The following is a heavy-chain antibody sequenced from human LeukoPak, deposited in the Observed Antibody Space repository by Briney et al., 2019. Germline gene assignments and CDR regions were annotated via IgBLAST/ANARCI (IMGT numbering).Heavy chain of an antibody. D-gene: IGHD3-22*01. CDR3: AKDPKANSGYYFY. J-gene: IGHJ4*02. CDR1: GFTLTSYG. V-gene: IGHV1-18*01. Sequence: EAPVKGSCKASGFTLTSYGINWVGKAPGQRLEWMGWISAYNGNTNYAQKLQGRVTMTTDTSTSTAYMELRSLRSDDTAVYYCAKDPKANSGYYFYWGQGTLVTVSS. CDR2: ISAYNGNT.